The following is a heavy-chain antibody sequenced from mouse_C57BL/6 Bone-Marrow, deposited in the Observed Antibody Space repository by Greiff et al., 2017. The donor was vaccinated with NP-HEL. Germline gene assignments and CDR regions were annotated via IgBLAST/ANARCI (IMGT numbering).Heavy chain of an antibody. D-gene: IGHD4-1*01. J-gene: IGHJ1*03. V-gene: IGHV1-69*01. Sequence: QVQLQQPGAELVMPGASVKLSCKASGYTFTSYWMRWVKQRPGQGLEWIGEIDPSDSYTNYNQKFKGKSTLTVDKSSSTAYMQLSSLTSEDSAVYYCATGTYWYFEVWGTGTTVTVSS. CDR1: GYTFTSYW. CDR2: IDPSDSYT. CDR3: ATGTYWYFEV.